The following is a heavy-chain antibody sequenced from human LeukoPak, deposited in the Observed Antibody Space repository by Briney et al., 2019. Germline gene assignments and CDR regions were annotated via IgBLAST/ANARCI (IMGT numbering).Heavy chain of an antibody. J-gene: IGHJ4*02. CDR2: INNDGSIT. CDR1: GFSFSSYW. D-gene: IGHD3-3*01. V-gene: IGHV3-74*01. CDR3: ARTASGFYSAN. Sequence: GGSVRLSCAASGFSFSSYWMHWVRQAPGKGLVWVSRINNDGSITNYAESVKGRFTISRDNAKNTLYLQVNSLRGEDTAVYYCARTASGFYSANWGQGTLVTVSS.